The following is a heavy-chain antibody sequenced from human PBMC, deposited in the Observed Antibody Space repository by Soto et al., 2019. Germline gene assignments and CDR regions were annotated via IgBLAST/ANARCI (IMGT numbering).Heavy chain of an antibody. D-gene: IGHD3-22*01. V-gene: IGHV4-59*01. J-gene: IGHJ4*02. CDR2: IYYSGST. CDR1: GGSISSYY. CDR3: ARSEYYYDSSGYHQDAQVFDY. Sequence: SETLSLTCTVSGGSISSYYWSWIRQPPGKGLEWIGYIYYSGSTNYNPSLKSRVTISVDTSKNQFSLKLSSVTAADTAVYYCARSEYYYDSSGYHQDAQVFDYWGQGTLVTVSS.